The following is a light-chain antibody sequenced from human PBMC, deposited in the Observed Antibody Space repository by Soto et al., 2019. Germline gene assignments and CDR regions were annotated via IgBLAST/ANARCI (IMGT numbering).Light chain of an antibody. Sequence: DIQLTQSPSSVSASVGDRVTITCRASQGVSTWLAWYQQKPGKAPKLLIYAASGLQSGVPSRFSGSGSGTDFTLTISSLEPEDVATFFCQQANSIPLTFGGGTRVEIK. V-gene: IGKV1D-12*01. CDR1: QGVSTW. CDR2: AAS. CDR3: QQANSIPLT. J-gene: IGKJ4*01.